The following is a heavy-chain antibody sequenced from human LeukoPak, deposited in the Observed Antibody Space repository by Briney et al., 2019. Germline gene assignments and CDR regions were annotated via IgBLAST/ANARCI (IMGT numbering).Heavy chain of an antibody. CDR1: GGSISSGSYY. CDR3: ARELGRNFDY. J-gene: IGHJ4*02. D-gene: IGHD3-16*01. V-gene: IGHV4-61*02. CDR2: IYTSGST. Sequence: SETLSLTCTVSGGSISSGSYYWSWIRQPAGKGLEWIGRIYTSGSTNYNPSLKSRVTISVDTSKNQFSLKLSSVTAADTAVYYSARELGRNFDYWGQGTLVTVSS.